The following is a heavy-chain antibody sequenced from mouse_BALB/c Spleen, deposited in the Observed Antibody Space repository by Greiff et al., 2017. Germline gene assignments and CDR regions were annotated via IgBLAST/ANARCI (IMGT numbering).Heavy chain of an antibody. CDR3: TRGDYYGSSYYFDY. Sequence: QVQLQQPGAELVKPGASVKLSCKASGYTFTSYYMYWVKQRPGQGLEWIGGINPSNGGTNFNEKFKSKATLTVDKSSSTAYMQLSSLTSEDSAVYYCTRGDYYGSSYYFDYWGQGTTLTVSA. D-gene: IGHD1-1*01. J-gene: IGHJ2*01. CDR2: INPSNGGT. V-gene: IGHV1S81*02. CDR1: GYTFTSYY.